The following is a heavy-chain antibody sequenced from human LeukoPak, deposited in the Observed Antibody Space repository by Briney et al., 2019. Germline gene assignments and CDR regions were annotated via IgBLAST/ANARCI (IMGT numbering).Heavy chain of an antibody. CDR3: ASRPSGDYPYFDF. CDR2: VYSGGST. CDR1: GFTVSNKY. Sequence: PGGSLRLSCVASGFTVSNKYMSWVRQAPGKGLDWVSLVYSGGSTYYADSVKGRFTISRDNSKNTLYLQMNSLRVEDTAVYYCASRPSGDYPYFDFWGQGTLVTVSS. D-gene: IGHD4-17*01. J-gene: IGHJ4*02. V-gene: IGHV3-66*01.